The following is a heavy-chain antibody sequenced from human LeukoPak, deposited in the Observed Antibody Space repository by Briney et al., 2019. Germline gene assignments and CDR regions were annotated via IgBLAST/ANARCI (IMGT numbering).Heavy chain of an antibody. D-gene: IGHD6-13*01. CDR2: IYSSGST. CDR3: ARMYSTSWGYFEY. J-gene: IGHJ4*02. Sequence: SETLSLTCSVSGGSISGYYWNWIRQSPGKGLEWIGYIYSSGSTNYNASLKSRVTMSVDTSKAQFSLKLSSVTAADTAVYYCARMYSTSWGYFEYWSQGILVTVSS. CDR1: GGSISGYY. V-gene: IGHV4-59*01.